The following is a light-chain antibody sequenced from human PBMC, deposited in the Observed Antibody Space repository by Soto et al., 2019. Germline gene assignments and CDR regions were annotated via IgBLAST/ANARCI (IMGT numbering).Light chain of an antibody. Sequence: DIQLTQSPSFLSASVGDRVTITCRASQGISNYLAWYQQRPGKAPKLLIYTASNLQSGVPSRFSGSGSGTDFTLTISSLQPEDFATYYCQQTNSFSITFGQGTRLEIK. CDR1: QGISNY. CDR3: QQTNSFSIT. V-gene: IGKV1-9*01. J-gene: IGKJ5*01. CDR2: TAS.